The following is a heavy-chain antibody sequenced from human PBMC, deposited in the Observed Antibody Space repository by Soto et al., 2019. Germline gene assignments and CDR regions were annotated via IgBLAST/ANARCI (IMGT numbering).Heavy chain of an antibody. CDR1: GFPLSARGVG. J-gene: IGHJ4*02. V-gene: IGHV2-5*01. CDR3: ARFPWGSAPDY. D-gene: IGHD3-16*01. Sequence: QITLKESGPPLVKPTEPLTLTCTVSGFPLSARGVGVGWIRQPPGKALEWLAVIYWNDDKRYSPSLKSRLTITKDTSKNQVVLTMTNTDPGDTAKYYCARFPWGSAPDYWGQGTRVTVSS. CDR2: IYWNDDK.